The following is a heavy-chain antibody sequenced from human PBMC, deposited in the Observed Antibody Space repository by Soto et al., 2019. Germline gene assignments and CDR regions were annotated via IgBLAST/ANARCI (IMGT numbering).Heavy chain of an antibody. CDR3: ARGQGRITIFGVVNPWYYYGMDV. CDR2: INHSGST. CDR1: GGSFSGYY. Sequence: SETLSLTCAVYGGSFSGYYWSWIRQPPGKGLEWIGEINHSGSTNYNPSLKSRVTISVDTSKNQFSLKLSSVTAADTAVYYCARGQGRITIFGVVNPWYYYGMDVWGQVTTVTVSS. D-gene: IGHD3-3*01. J-gene: IGHJ6*02. V-gene: IGHV4-34*01.